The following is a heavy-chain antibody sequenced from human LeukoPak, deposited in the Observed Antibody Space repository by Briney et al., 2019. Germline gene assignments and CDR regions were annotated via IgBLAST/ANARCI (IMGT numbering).Heavy chain of an antibody. Sequence: PGGSLTLTCAVSGFTFGSYGMRWVRQAPGKGLEWVAVISYHGSNKYYADSVKGRFTISRDNYKNALYLQMNSLRADDTAVYYCVKDNGSGSCDYWGQGTLVTVYS. D-gene: IGHD3-10*01. CDR2: ISYHGSNK. V-gene: IGHV3-30*18. J-gene: IGHJ4*02. CDR3: VKDNGSGSCDY. CDR1: GFTFGSYG.